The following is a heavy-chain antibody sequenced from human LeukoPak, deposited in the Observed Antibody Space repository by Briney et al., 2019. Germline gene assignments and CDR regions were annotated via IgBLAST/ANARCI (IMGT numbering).Heavy chain of an antibody. CDR1: GGSISSYY. D-gene: IGHD3-22*01. V-gene: IGHV4-59*01. CDR3: ARGEDNTGFDAFYI. J-gene: IGHJ3*02. CDR2: IYYIGNT. Sequence: SETLSLTCTVSGGSISSYYWSWIRQPPGKGLEWIAYIYYIGNTNYTPSLKSRVTISVDTSKSQFYLKLSSVTAADTAVYYCARGEDNTGFDAFYIWGQGTIVTVSS.